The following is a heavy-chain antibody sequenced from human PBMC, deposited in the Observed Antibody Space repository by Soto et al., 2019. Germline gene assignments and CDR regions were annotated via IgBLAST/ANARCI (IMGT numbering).Heavy chain of an antibody. J-gene: IGHJ3*02. V-gene: IGHV3-23*01. CDR3: VRVMAGATFNGFQI. CDR2: ISGGAAGT. D-gene: IGHD1-26*01. Sequence: EVQLLESGGGLVQSGGSLRLSCAGSGFTFRNFAMNWVRQAPGKGLEWVSTISGGAAGTYYADSVKGRFGISRDNSKNTLFLQMNSLRVEDTAVYYCVRVMAGATFNGFQIWGQGTMVTVSS. CDR1: GFTFRNFA.